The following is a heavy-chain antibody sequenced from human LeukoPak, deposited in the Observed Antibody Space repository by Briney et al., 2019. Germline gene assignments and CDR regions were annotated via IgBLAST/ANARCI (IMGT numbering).Heavy chain of an antibody. V-gene: IGHV4-39*01. Sequence: SETLSLTCTVSGDSINSSPYYRGWIRQPPGKGLEWLGSFHHSGHTYYNPSLNSRLTISVDTSKNHLSLKLNSVTATDTAVYYCARLGFTMILVATTWGQGTLVTVSS. CDR1: GDSINSSPYY. CDR3: ARLGFTMILVATT. CDR2: FHHSGHT. J-gene: IGHJ4*02. D-gene: IGHD3-22*01.